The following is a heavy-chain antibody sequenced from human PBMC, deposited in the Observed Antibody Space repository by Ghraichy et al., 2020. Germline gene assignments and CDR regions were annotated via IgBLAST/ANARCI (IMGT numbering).Heavy chain of an antibody. CDR2: ISWNSGSR. CDR1: GFTFDDYA. J-gene: IGHJ6*02. CDR3: AKDMFRAAAGTRYYGMDV. D-gene: IGHD6-13*01. V-gene: IGHV3-9*01. Sequence: GGSLRLSCAASGFTFDDYAMHWVRQAPGKGLEWVSGISWNSGSRGYADSVKGRFTISRDNAKNSLYLQMNSLRVEDTALYYCAKDMFRAAAGTRYYGMDVWGQGTTVTVSS.